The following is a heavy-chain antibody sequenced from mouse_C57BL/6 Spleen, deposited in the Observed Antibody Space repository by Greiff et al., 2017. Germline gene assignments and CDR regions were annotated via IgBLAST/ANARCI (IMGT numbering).Heavy chain of an antibody. J-gene: IGHJ4*01. CDR2: INPSSGYT. CDR3: TRWGSSIDYAMDY. D-gene: IGHD1-1*01. CDR1: GYTFTSYT. Sequence: QVQLQQSGAELARPGASVKMSCKASGYTFTSYTMHWVKQRPGQGLEWIGYINPSSGYTKYNQKFKDKATLTADKSSSTAYMQLSSLTSEDSAVYYCTRWGSSIDYAMDYWGQGTSVTVSS. V-gene: IGHV1-4*01.